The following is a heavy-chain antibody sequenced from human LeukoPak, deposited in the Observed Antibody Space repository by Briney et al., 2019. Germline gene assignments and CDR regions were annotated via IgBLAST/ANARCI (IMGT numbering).Heavy chain of an antibody. J-gene: IGHJ2*01. V-gene: IGHV3-23*01. CDR2: SSGSGYGT. Sequence: PWGSLRLSCAASGFTFSSYAMSWVRQPPGKGLEWVSVSSGSGYGTSYADSVKGRFTISRDNSKNTLYLQMDSLRAEDTAVYYCAKSLYSGPKHWYFGLWGRGTLVTVSS. D-gene: IGHD2-15*01. CDR1: GFTFSSYA. CDR3: AKSLYSGPKHWYFGL.